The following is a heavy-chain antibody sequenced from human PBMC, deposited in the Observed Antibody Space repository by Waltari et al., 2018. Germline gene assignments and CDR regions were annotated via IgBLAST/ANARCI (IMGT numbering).Heavy chain of an antibody. CDR3: TSNDFWSGYYTNWFDP. D-gene: IGHD3-3*01. CDR1: GFPFGVYP. CDR2: IRSKAYGGTT. J-gene: IGHJ5*02. V-gene: IGHV3-49*03. Sequence: EVQLVESGGGWVHPGRSLELPCTASGFPFGVYPIACFRRAPGKGLEWVGFIRSKAYGGTTEYAASVKGRFTISRDDSKSIAYLQMNSLKTEDTAVYYCTSNDFWSGYYTNWFDPWGQGTLVTVSS.